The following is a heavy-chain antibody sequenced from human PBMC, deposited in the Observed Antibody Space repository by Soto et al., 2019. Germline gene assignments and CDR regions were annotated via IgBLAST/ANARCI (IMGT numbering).Heavy chain of an antibody. Sequence: EVQLVESGGGLVKPGGSLRLSCAASGFTFSSYSMNWVRQAPGKGLEWVSSISSSSSYIYYADSVKGRFTISRDNAKNSLYLQMNSLRAEDTAVYYCARDDGAVAAAGNEGVYYYYYYMDVWGKGTTVTVSS. CDR2: ISSSSSYI. V-gene: IGHV3-21*01. CDR1: GFTFSSYS. CDR3: ARDDGAVAAAGNEGVYYYYYYMDV. D-gene: IGHD6-13*01. J-gene: IGHJ6*03.